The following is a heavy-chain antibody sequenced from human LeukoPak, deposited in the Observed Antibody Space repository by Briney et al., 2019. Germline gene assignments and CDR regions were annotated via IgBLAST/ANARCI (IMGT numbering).Heavy chain of an antibody. V-gene: IGHV3-23*01. Sequence: GSLRLSCAASGFTFSSYAMSWVRQAPGKGLEWVSAISGSGGSTYYADSVKGRFTISRDNSKNTLYLQMNSLRAEDTAVYYCAKSQGYCSSTSCPQPYYYGMDVWGQGTTVTVSS. J-gene: IGHJ6*02. D-gene: IGHD2-2*01. CDR3: AKSQGYCSSTSCPQPYYYGMDV. CDR2: ISGSGGST. CDR1: GFTFSSYA.